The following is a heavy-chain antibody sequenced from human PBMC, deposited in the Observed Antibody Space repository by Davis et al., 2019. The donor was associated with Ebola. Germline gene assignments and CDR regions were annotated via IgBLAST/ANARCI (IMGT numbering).Heavy chain of an antibody. CDR2: IIPILGIA. Sequence: SVQVSCKASGGTFSSYAISWVRQAPGQGLEWMGGIIPILGIANYAQKFQGRVTIIADESTSTAYMELSSLRSEDTAVYYCARAPQLGNYYYMDVWGKGPRSPSP. CDR3: ARAPQLGNYYYMDV. D-gene: IGHD6-6*01. V-gene: IGHV1-69*10. CDR1: GGTFSSYA. J-gene: IGHJ6*03.